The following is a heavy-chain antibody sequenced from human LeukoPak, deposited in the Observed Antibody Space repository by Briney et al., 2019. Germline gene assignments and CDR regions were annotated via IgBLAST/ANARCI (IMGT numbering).Heavy chain of an antibody. Sequence: ASVKVSCKASGYTFTIYCMPWVRQAPGQGLEWMGIINPSGGSTSYAQKFQGRVTMTRDTSTSTVYMELSSLRSEDTAVYYCAREGSSYYYYYGMDVWGQGTTVTVSS. CDR2: INPSGGST. CDR3: AREGSSYYYYYGMDV. CDR1: GYTFTIYC. V-gene: IGHV1-46*01. D-gene: IGHD1-26*01. J-gene: IGHJ6*02.